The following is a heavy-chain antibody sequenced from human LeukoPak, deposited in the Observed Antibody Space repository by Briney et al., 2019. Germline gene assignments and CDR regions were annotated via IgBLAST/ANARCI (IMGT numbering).Heavy chain of an antibody. J-gene: IGHJ4*02. D-gene: IGHD1-14*01. CDR2: IWYDGSNK. CDR3: AKDLNFGMAGWVFDY. V-gene: IGHV3-33*06. Sequence: PGGSLRLSCAASGFTFSSYGMHWVRQAPGKGLEWVAVIWYDGSNKYYADSVKGRFTISRDNSKNTLYLQMNSLRAEDTAVYHCAKDLNFGMAGWVFDYWGQGTLVTVSS. CDR1: GFTFSSYG.